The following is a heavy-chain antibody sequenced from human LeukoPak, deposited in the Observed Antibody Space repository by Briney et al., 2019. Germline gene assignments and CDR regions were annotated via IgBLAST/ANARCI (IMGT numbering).Heavy chain of an antibody. CDR1: GFTLDDYA. Sequence: RGGSLTLSWAAAGFTLDDYAIHWDRPAPGKGLGRDSGLSWNSGSIGYADSVKGRFTIPRDNAKNSLYLQMNSLRAEGTALYDCAKDSDGYDFWSGYGYYFDYWGQGTLVTVSS. J-gene: IGHJ4*02. D-gene: IGHD3-3*01. V-gene: IGHV3-9*01. CDR3: AKDSDGYDFWSGYGYYFDY. CDR2: LSWNSGSI.